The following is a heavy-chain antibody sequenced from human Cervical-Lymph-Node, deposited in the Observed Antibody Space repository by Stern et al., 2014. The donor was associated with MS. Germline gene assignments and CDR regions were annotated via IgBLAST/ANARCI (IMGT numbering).Heavy chain of an antibody. CDR1: GASITSGNW. V-gene: IGHV4-4*02. J-gene: IGHJ4*02. D-gene: IGHD3-3*01. Sequence: QVQLQQSGPGLVKPSGTLSLTCAVSGASITSGNWWSWVRQSPGKGLEWIGEIYHVGRTNYTPSLKSRVTISVDKSKNQFSLTLTSVTAADTAIYYCARDNRFENFDYWGQGTLVTVSS. CDR3: ARDNRFENFDY. CDR2: IYHVGRT.